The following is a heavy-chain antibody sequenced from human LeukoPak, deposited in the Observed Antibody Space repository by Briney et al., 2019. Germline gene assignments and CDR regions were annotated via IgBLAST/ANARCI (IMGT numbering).Heavy chain of an antibody. J-gene: IGHJ4*02. CDR3: TTDSGYTSPL. CDR1: GFTFSSYR. D-gene: IGHD5-18*01. CDR2: INDDGGDT. V-gene: IGHV3-74*01. Sequence: PGGSLRLSCAASGFTFSSYRMHWVRQAPGKGLVWVSRINDDGGDTTYADSVQGRFTISRDNAKNTLYLQMNSVRAEDTAVYYCTTDSGYTSPLWGQGTLVTVSS.